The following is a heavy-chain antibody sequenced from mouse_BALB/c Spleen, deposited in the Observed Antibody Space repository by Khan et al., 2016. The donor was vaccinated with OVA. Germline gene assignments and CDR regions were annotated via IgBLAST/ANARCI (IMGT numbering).Heavy chain of an antibody. V-gene: IGHV3-2*02. J-gene: IGHJ4*01. D-gene: IGHD1-1*01. CDR2: ISYSGYT. Sequence: EVKLEESGPGLVKPSQSLSLTCTVTGYSITSDYAWDWIRQFPGNKLEWMGYISYSGYTSYNPSLKSRISISRDTSKNQFFLQLTSVTTEDTATYYCARKNYYGYAMDYWGQGTSVTVSS. CDR3: ARKNYYGYAMDY. CDR1: GYSITSDYA.